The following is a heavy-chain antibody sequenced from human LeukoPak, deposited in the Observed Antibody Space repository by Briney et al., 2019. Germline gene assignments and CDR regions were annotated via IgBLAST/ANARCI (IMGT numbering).Heavy chain of an antibody. D-gene: IGHD2-15*01. CDR3: AREYCSAGSCYSRAFDP. CDR2: INPDGGNT. CDR1: GYTFTNSY. V-gene: IGHV1-46*01. J-gene: IGHJ5*02. Sequence: GASVKVSCKASGYTFTNSYIHWVRQAPGQVLEWMGLINPDGGNTNYAQNFQGRVTLTRDTSTSTVYMELSSLRSEDTAIYYCAREYCSAGSCYSRAFDPWGQGTLVTVSS.